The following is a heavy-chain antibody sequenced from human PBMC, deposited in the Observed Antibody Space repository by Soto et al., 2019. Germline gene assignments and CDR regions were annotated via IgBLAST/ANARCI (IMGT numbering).Heavy chain of an antibody. CDR2: ISHSGRT. Sequence: QVQLQESGPGLVKPSETLSLICTVSGASLRSGSYYWSWIRQPPGKGLEWIGYISHSGRTNYDPSLKSRLTMSVDTSQNQFSLQLNSVTAADTAVYSCSYGSSFDYWGQGTLVTVSS. CDR3: SYGSSFDY. D-gene: IGHD3-10*01. CDR1: GASLRSGSYY. J-gene: IGHJ4*02. V-gene: IGHV4-61*01.